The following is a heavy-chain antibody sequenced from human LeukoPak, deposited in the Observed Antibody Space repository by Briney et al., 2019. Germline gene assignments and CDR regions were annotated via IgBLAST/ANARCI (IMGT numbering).Heavy chain of an antibody. CDR2: ISAYNGNT. V-gene: IGHV1-18*01. D-gene: IGHD6-19*01. CDR3: ARDDPYLPTPSAVAGKYYYYYYGMDV. Sequence: ASVKVSCKASGYTFTSYGISWVRQAPGQGLEWMGWISAYNGNTNYAQKLQGRVTMTTDTSTSTAYMELRSLRSDDTAVYYCARDDPYLPTPSAVAGKYYYYYYGMDVWGQGTTVTVSS. CDR1: GYTFTSYG. J-gene: IGHJ6*02.